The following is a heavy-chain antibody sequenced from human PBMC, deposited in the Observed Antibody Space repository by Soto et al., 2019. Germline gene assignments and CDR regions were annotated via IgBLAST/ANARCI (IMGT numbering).Heavy chain of an antibody. V-gene: IGHV4-38-2*02. CDR2: IYPSVSS. Sequence: SETLSLTCNVSGFAISRGYYWSWVRQSPGKGLEWIGSIYPSVSSYHNPSLETRLTLSIDTSKNQFTLKLASVTAADTALYYCAREKVGTTFFDNWGKGIQVTVSS. CDR1: GFAISRGYY. J-gene: IGHJ4*02. CDR3: AREKVGTTFFDN. D-gene: IGHD1-1*01.